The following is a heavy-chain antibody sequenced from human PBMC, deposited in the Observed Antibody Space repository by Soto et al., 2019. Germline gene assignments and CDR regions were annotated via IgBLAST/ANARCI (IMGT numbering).Heavy chain of an antibody. CDR1: GFTFSNAW. Sequence: GGSLRLSCAASGFTFSNAWMSWVRQAPGKELEWVGRIKSKTDGGTTDYAAPVKGRFTISREYSKNTLYLQMNSLKTEDTAVYYCTTIDRGYEHNWGQGTLVTVSS. J-gene: IGHJ4*02. CDR3: TTIDRGYEHN. V-gene: IGHV3-15*01. CDR2: IKSKTDGGTT. D-gene: IGHD5-12*01.